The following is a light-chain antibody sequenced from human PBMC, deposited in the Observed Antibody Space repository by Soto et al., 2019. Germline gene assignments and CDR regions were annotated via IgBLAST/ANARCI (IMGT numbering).Light chain of an antibody. V-gene: IGLV2-23*01. Sequence: QSVLTQPASVSGSPGQSITISCTGTSSDVGSYNLVSWYQQHPGKAPKLMIYEGSKRPSGVSNRFSGSKSGNTASLTISGLKAEDEADYSCCSYAGSSTYVLGTGTKVT. J-gene: IGLJ1*01. CDR3: CSYAGSSTYV. CDR1: SSDVGSYNL. CDR2: EGS.